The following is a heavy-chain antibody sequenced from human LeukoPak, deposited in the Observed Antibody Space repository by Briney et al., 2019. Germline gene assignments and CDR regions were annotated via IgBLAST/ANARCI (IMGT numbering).Heavy chain of an antibody. CDR1: GGSISSGGYY. J-gene: IGHJ4*02. Sequence: SETLSLTCTVSGGSISSGGYYWSWIRQHPGKGLEWNGYIYYSGSTYYNPSLKSRVTISVDTSKNQFSLKLSSVTAADTAVYYCASQYDSSGYYEYYFDYWGQGTLVTVSS. CDR3: ASQYDSSGYYEYYFDY. V-gene: IGHV4-31*03. D-gene: IGHD3-22*01. CDR2: IYYSGST.